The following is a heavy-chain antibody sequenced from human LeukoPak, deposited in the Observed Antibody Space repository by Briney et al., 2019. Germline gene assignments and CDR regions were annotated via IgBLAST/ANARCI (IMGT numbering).Heavy chain of an antibody. Sequence: ASVKVSCKASGSTFSSYDINWVRQATGQGLEWMGWMKPNSGDTTYTQRFQGRVTMTRDTSISKAYMELSSLRSEDTAVYYCARGPYGTGSHFDFWGQGTLVTVSS. CDR1: GSTFSSYD. CDR2: MKPNSGDT. D-gene: IGHD3-10*01. J-gene: IGHJ4*02. V-gene: IGHV1-8*02. CDR3: ARGPYGTGSHFDF.